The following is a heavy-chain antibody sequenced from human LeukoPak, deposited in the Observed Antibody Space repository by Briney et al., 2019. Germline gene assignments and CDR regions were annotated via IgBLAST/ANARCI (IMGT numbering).Heavy chain of an antibody. CDR1: GFNFNMFA. D-gene: IGHD3-16*01. J-gene: IGHJ4*02. CDR2: LSRGGETT. Sequence: LAGGSLRLSCSGTGFNFNMFAIHWVRQAPGKGLEWVSGLSRGGETTNYADSVKGRFSISRDFSKDTVYLQMSGLTVEDTAVYYCAKAGQRSYAEAFDSWGQGTLVTVSS. V-gene: IGHV3-23*01. CDR3: AKAGQRSYAEAFDS.